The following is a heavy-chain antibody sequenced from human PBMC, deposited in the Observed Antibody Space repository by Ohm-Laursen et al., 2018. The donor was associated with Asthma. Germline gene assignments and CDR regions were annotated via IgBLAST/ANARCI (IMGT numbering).Heavy chain of an antibody. V-gene: IGHV4-59*01. CDR3: ARMRRDSSGYYYYFDY. D-gene: IGHD3-22*01. CDR1: GGSISSYY. Sequence: SETLSLTCTVSGGSISSYYWSWIRQPPGKGLEWIGYIYYSGSTNYNPSLKSRVTISVDTSKNQFSLKLSSVTAADTAVYYCARMRRDSSGYYYYFDYWGQGTLVTVSS. CDR2: IYYSGST. J-gene: IGHJ4*02.